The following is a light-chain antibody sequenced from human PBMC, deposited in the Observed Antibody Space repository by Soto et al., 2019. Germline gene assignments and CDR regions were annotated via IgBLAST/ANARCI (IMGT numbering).Light chain of an antibody. CDR1: SSDIGNYYNY. CDR3: LSYTTSATYG. CDR2: GVT. Sequence: QSVLTQPAYVSGSPGQSITISCTGTSSDIGNYYNYVSWYQQHPGKAPKVVIYGVTNRPSGVSSRFSGSKSGSTASLTISGLQAEDEADYYCLSYTTSATYGFGTGTNVTVL. J-gene: IGLJ1*01. V-gene: IGLV2-14*01.